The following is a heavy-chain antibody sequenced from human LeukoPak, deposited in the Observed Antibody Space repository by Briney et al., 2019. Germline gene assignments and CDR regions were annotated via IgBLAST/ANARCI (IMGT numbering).Heavy chain of an antibody. D-gene: IGHD2/OR15-2a*01. J-gene: IGHJ4*02. Sequence: GSLRLSCAASGNYWMHWVRQVPGKGLVWVSHINSDGSWTSYADSVKGRFTISKDNAKNTVYLQMNSLRAEDTAVYYCVGFYETYWGRGTLVTVSS. CDR2: INSDGSWT. CDR1: GNYW. CDR3: VGFYETY. V-gene: IGHV3-74*01.